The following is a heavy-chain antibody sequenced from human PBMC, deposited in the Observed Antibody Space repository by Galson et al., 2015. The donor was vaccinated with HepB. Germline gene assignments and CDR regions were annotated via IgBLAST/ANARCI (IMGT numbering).Heavy chain of an antibody. J-gene: IGHJ4*02. V-gene: IGHV3-21*01. CDR3: ARDNDYYGSGNCFYY. D-gene: IGHD3-10*01. CDR1: GFTFSNYK. Sequence: SLRLSCAASGFTFSNYKVHWVRQAPGKGLEWVSSISSSSSYIYYADSVKGRFTISRDNAKNSLYLQMTSLRAEDTAVYYCARDNDYYGSGNCFYYWGQGTLVTVSS. CDR2: ISSSSSYI.